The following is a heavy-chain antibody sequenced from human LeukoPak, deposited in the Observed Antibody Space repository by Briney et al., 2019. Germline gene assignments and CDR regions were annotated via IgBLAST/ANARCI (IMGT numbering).Heavy chain of an antibody. Sequence: GESLKISCKSSGYSFNSYWLSLVRPMSGKGLEWMGTIDPSDSYTNYSPSFQGHVAISADKSISTAYLQWSSLKASDTAMYYCARTHYYYDTSGYYYPFDYWGQGTLVTVSS. CDR3: ARTHYYYDTSGYYYPFDY. V-gene: IGHV5-10-1*01. CDR1: GYSFNSYW. D-gene: IGHD3-22*01. J-gene: IGHJ4*02. CDR2: IDPSDSYT.